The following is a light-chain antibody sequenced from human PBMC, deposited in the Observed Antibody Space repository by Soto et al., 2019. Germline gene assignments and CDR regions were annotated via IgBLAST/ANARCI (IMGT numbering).Light chain of an antibody. J-gene: IGLJ3*02. CDR1: YSNIGAGYE. CDR2: GHN. CDR3: QSYDSSLSGSGV. V-gene: IGLV1-40*01. Sequence: QSALTQPPSVSGAPGQRVTISCTGSYSNIGAGYEVHWHQQIPGTAPKLLISGHNNRPSGVPDRFFGSKSGTSASLTIIGLQAEDEADYYCQSYDSSLSGSGVFGGGTKLTVL.